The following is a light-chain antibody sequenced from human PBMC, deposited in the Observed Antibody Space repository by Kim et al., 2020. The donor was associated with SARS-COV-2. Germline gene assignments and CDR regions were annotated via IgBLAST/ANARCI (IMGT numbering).Light chain of an antibody. V-gene: IGLV3-27*01. CDR2: QDS. CDR3: YSAADNNLNVV. CDR1: VLAKKY. J-gene: IGLJ2*01. Sequence: PGRTARFTCSGDVLAKKYARWFQQKPGQAPVLVIYQDSERPSGIPERFSGSSSGTTVTLTISGAQVEDEADYYCYSAADNNLNVVFGGGTQLTVL.